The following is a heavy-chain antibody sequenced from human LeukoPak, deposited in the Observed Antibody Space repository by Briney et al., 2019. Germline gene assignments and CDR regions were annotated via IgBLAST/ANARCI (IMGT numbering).Heavy chain of an antibody. CDR2: MKGGGEI. CDR1: GFSFTNYA. V-gene: IGHV3-23*01. J-gene: IGHJ4*02. Sequence: GGSLRVSCVASGFSFTNYAMSWVRQAPARGAEWLSSMKGGGEIFYADSVRGRFTLSRDISRNTMYLQLNNLRVEDTATHYCARASWISTADAGCWGQGTQVTVSS. CDR3: ARASWISTADAGC. D-gene: IGHD2-2*03.